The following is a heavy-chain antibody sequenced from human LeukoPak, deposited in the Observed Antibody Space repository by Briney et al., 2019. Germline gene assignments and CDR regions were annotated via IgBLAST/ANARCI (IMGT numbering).Heavy chain of an antibody. Sequence: SETLSLTCAVYGGSFSDYYWSWIRQSPGRGLEWIGEINHSGSTNYNSSLKSRVTILVDTTNSQFSLRLNSVIAADTAVYYCARRVRGVNDAFDIWGQGTKVTVSS. D-gene: IGHD3-10*01. CDR3: ARRVRGVNDAFDI. CDR1: GGSFSDYY. CDR2: INHSGST. J-gene: IGHJ3*02. V-gene: IGHV4-34*01.